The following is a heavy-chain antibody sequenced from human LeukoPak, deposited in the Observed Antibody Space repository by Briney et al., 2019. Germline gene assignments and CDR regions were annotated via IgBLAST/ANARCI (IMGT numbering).Heavy chain of an antibody. J-gene: IGHJ4*02. V-gene: IGHV1-24*01. Sequence: ASVKVSFKVSGYTLTELPIHWVRQAPGKGLEWMGGFDPDDGETVYAQMFQDRVTMTEDTSSDTASMELSSLRSDDTAVYYCATGTSGRYYVRIVRPIDFWGQGNLVTVSS. CDR1: GYTLTELP. D-gene: IGHD1-26*01. CDR2: FDPDDGET. CDR3: ATGTSGRYYVRIVRPIDF.